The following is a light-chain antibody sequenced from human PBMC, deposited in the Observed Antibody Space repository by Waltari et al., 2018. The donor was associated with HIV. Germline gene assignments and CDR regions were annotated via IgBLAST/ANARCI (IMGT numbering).Light chain of an antibody. V-gene: IGLV2-14*03. Sequence: HSVLTQPASMSGSLGQSITISCLGSSNDVGGFNYVSWYQQSPDKAPRLVIYDVSNRPPCCSGVFSGSKSGSAASLTISGLPPEDEADYYCSSYSSSGTVLFGGGTRLTVL. CDR1: SNDVGGFNY. J-gene: IGLJ2*01. CDR2: DVS. CDR3: SSYSSSGTVL.